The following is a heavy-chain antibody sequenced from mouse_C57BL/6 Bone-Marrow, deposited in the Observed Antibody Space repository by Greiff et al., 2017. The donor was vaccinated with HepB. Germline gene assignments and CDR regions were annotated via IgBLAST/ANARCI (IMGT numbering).Heavy chain of an antibody. Sequence: VQLQQSGAELVRPGTSVKMSCKASGYTFTNYWIGWAKQRPGHGLEWIGDIYPGGGYTNYNEKFKGKATLTADKSSSTAYMLFSSLTSEDSAIYYCARSGPIYYYGSRYAMDYWGQGTSVTVSS. D-gene: IGHD1-1*01. V-gene: IGHV1-63*01. CDR2: IYPGGGYT. CDR1: GYTFTNYW. J-gene: IGHJ4*01. CDR3: ARSGPIYYYGSRYAMDY.